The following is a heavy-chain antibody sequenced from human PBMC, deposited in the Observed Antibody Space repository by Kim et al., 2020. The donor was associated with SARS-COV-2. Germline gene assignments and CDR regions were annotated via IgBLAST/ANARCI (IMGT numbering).Heavy chain of an antibody. J-gene: IGHJ4*02. V-gene: IGHV1-18*01. CDR2: T. CDR3: ASSEDFYYFDY. Sequence: TNYAQKLQGRVTMTTDTSTSTAYMELRSLRSDDTAVYYCASSEDFYYFDYWGQGTLVTVSS.